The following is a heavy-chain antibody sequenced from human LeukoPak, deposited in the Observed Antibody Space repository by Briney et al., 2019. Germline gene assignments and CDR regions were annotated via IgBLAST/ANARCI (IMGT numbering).Heavy chain of an antibody. Sequence: SETLSLTCAVYGGSFSGYYWSCIREPPGKGLEWIGEINHSGSTNYNPSLKSRVTISVDTSKNQFSLKLSFVPDTDTAVYYCARGLKGRMTTGNTSWNYWGQGTLVTVSS. CDR2: INHSGST. J-gene: IGHJ4*02. CDR1: GGSFSGYY. V-gene: IGHV4-34*01. CDR3: ARGLKGRMTTGNTSWNY. D-gene: IGHD4-17*01.